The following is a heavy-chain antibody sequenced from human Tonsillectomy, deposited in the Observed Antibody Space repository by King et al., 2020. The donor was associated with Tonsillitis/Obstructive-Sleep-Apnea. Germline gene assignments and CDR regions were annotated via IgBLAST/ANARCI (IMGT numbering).Heavy chain of an antibody. V-gene: IGHV6-1*01. Sequence: VQLQQSGPGLVKPSQTLSLTCAISGDSVSSNSAAWNWIRQSPSRGLEWLGRTYYRSKWYNDYAVSVKSRITINPDTSKNQFSLQLNSVTPEDTAVYYCARDEVGSGWKFRSLYYFDYWGQGTLVTVSS. CDR1: GDSVSSNSAA. D-gene: IGHD6-19*01. CDR3: ARDEVGSGWKFRSLYYFDY. J-gene: IGHJ4*02. CDR2: TYYRSKWYN.